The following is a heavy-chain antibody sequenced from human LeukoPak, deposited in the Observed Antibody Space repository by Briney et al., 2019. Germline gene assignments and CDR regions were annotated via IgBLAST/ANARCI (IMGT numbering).Heavy chain of an antibody. D-gene: IGHD6-19*01. J-gene: IGHJ4*02. CDR1: VGSITSYY. V-gene: IGHV4-59*01. CDR2: IYYSGST. Sequence: SDTLSLTCTISVGSITSYYWSWIRQPPGKGLEWIAYIYYSGSTNYNPSLKSRVTISVDTSKKQVSLKLSSVTAADTAVYYCARDRRSSSGGLDYWGQGTLVTVSS. CDR3: ARDRRSSSGGLDY.